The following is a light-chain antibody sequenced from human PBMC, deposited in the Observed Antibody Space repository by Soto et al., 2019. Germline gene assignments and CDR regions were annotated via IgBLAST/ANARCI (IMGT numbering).Light chain of an antibody. Sequence: QSVLTQPPSVSGAPGQRVTISCTGSSSNIGAGYDVHWYQQLPGTAPKLLIYRNNQRPSGVPDRFSGSKSGTSASLAISGLQSEDEADYYCAAWDDSPYVFGTGTKVTVL. J-gene: IGLJ1*01. CDR3: AAWDDSPYV. V-gene: IGLV1-40*01. CDR2: RNN. CDR1: SSNIGAGYD.